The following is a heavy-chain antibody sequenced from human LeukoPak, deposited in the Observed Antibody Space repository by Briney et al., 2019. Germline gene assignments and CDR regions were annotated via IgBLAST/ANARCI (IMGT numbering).Heavy chain of an antibody. CDR2: INHSGST. V-gene: IGHV4-34*01. CDR3: ARAAAAYYYYYYMDV. J-gene: IGHJ6*03. Sequence: SETLSLTCAVYGGSFSGYYWGWIRQPPGKGLEWIGEINHSGSTNYNPSLKSRVTISVDTSKNQFSLKLSSVTAADTAVYYCARAAAAYYYYYYMDVWGKGTTVTVSS. CDR1: GGSFSGYY. D-gene: IGHD2-2*01.